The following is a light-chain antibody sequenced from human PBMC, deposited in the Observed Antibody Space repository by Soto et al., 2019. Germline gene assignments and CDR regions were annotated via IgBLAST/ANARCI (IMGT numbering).Light chain of an antibody. CDR2: DVS. CDR3: CSYTTSNTRQIV. CDR1: SSDVGGYNY. Sequence: QSALTQPASVCGSPGQSITISCTGTSSDVGGYNYVSWYQQHPGKAPKFMIYDVSNRPSGVYNRFSGSKSGNTASLTISGLQAEDEADYYCCSYTTSNTRQIVFGTGTKLTV. V-gene: IGLV2-14*01. J-gene: IGLJ1*01.